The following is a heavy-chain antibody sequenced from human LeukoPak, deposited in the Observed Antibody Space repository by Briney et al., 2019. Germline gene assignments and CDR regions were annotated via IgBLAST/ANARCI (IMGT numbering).Heavy chain of an antibody. CDR2: IYSGGST. D-gene: IGHD6-6*01. J-gene: IGHJ6*02. Sequence: GGSLRLSCAASGFTVSSNHMSWVRQAPGKGLEWVSVIYSGGSTYYADSVKGRFTISRDSSKNMLYLQMNSLRAEDTAVYYCARLPLRSIAVGYYGMDVWGQGTTVTVSS. CDR3: ARLPLRSIAVGYYGMDV. CDR1: GFTVSSNH. V-gene: IGHV3-53*01.